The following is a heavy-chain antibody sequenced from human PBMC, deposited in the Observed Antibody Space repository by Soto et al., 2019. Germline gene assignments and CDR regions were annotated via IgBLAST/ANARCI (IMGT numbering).Heavy chain of an antibody. Sequence: QVQLVQSGAEVKKPGSSVKVSCKVSGGTFSNYAIDWVRLAPGHGLEWMGGIVPIFGTTYYTQKFQGRPTIIADDSTTTAYLEMSSLGSEDTAIYYCARVEAVAGLYNYHGLDVWGQGTAVTVSS. D-gene: IGHD6-19*01. J-gene: IGHJ6*02. V-gene: IGHV1-69*12. CDR3: ARVEAVAGLYNYHGLDV. CDR2: IVPIFGTT. CDR1: GGTFSNYA.